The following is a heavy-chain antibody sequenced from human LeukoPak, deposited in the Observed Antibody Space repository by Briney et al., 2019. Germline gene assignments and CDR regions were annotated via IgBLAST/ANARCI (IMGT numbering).Heavy chain of an antibody. V-gene: IGHV3-21*01. Sequence: GGSLRLSCAASGFTFSSYSMNWVRQAPGKGLEWVSSISSSSSYIYYADSVKGRFTISRDNAKNSLYLQMNSLRDEDTAVYYCARERGYCSGDSCYKGKGAFDIWGQGTMVTVSS. CDR1: GFTFSSYS. D-gene: IGHD2-15*01. J-gene: IGHJ3*02. CDR3: ARERGYCSGDSCYKGKGAFDI. CDR2: ISSSSSYI.